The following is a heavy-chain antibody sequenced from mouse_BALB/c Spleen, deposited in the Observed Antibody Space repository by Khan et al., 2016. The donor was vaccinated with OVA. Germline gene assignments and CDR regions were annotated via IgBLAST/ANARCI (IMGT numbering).Heavy chain of an antibody. Sequence: QVQLKQSGPGLVAPSQSLSITCTVSGFSLSRYNIHWVRQPPGKGLDWLGMIWGGGGTDYNSTLKSRLSISKDNSKSQVFFKMNSLQTDDTAMYYCARAYYRYDGYYAMDYWGQGTSVTVSS. CDR2: IWGGGGT. CDR1: GFSLSRYN. V-gene: IGHV2-6-4*01. J-gene: IGHJ4*01. CDR3: ARAYYRYDGYYAMDY. D-gene: IGHD2-14*01.